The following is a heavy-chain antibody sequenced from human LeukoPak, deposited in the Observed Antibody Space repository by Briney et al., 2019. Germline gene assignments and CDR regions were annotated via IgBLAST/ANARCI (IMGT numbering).Heavy chain of an antibody. CDR3: ARDLRWFGAPYFQH. Sequence: GRSLRLSCAASGFTFSSYAMHWVRQAPGKGLEWVAVISYDGSNKYYADSVKGRFTISRDNSKNTLYLQMNSLRAEDTAVYYCARDLRWFGAPYFQHWGQGTLVTVSS. D-gene: IGHD4-23*01. V-gene: IGHV3-30*04. CDR1: GFTFSSYA. CDR2: ISYDGSNK. J-gene: IGHJ1*01.